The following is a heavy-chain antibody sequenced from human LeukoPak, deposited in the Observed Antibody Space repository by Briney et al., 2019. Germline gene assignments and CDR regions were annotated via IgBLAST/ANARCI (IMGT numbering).Heavy chain of an antibody. Sequence: SGGSLRLSCAASGFTFSSFTMNWVRQAPGKGLEWVSSITSSSSYIYYADSVKGRFTISRDNAKNSLYLQMNSLRAEDTAVYYCARDDGNYYDSSGFDYWGQGTLVTVSS. CDR2: ITSSSSYI. D-gene: IGHD3-22*01. V-gene: IGHV3-21*01. J-gene: IGHJ4*02. CDR1: GFTFSSFT. CDR3: ARDDGNYYDSSGFDY.